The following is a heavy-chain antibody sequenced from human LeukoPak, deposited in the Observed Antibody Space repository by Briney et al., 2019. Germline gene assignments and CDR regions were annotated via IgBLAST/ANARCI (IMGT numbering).Heavy chain of an antibody. D-gene: IGHD6-13*01. Sequence: PSETLSLTCTVSGGSISSSSYYWGWIRQPPGKGLEWIGSIYYGGSTYYNPSLKSRVTISVDTSKNQFSLKLSSVTAADTAVYCCARERSSSWYRGVPQYYMDVWGKGTTVTISS. CDR1: GGSISSSSYY. V-gene: IGHV4-39*07. CDR3: ARERSSSWYRGVPQYYMDV. J-gene: IGHJ6*03. CDR2: IYYGGST.